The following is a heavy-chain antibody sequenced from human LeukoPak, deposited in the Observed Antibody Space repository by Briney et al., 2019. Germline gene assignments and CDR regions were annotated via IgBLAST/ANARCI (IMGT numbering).Heavy chain of an antibody. J-gene: IGHJ5*02. CDR2: IYYSGST. CDR1: GGSISSYY. D-gene: IGHD3-3*01. CDR3: ARVGITIFGVRVDP. V-gene: IGHV4-59*01. Sequence: PSETPSLTCTVSGGSISSYYWSWIRQPPGKGLEWIGYIYYSGSTNYNPSLKSRVTISVDTSKNQFSLKLSSVTAADTAVYYCARVGITIFGVRVDPWGQGTLVTVSS.